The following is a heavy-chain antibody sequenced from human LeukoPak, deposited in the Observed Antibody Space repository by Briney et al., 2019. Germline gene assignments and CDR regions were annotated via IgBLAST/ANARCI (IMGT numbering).Heavy chain of an antibody. V-gene: IGHV1-69*04. J-gene: IGHJ6*02. CDR2: IIPIFGIA. CDR3: ARDGMGTTVTTNHNYGYGRFGLKKDGMDV. Sequence: SVKVSCKASGGTFSSYAISWVRQAPGQGLEWMGRIIPIFGIANYAQKFQGRVTITADKSTSTAYMELSSLGSEDTAVYYCARDGMGTTVTTNHNYGYGRFGLKKDGMDVWGQGTTVTVSS. D-gene: IGHD4-17*01. CDR1: GGTFSSYA.